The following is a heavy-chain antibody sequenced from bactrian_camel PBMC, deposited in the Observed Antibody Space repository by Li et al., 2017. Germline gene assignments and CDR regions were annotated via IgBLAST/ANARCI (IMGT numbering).Heavy chain of an antibody. D-gene: IGHD1*01. CDR3: ARKLAAANYLQLSVRDFDV. J-gene: IGHJ6*01. Sequence: HVQLVESGGGSVQAGGSLRLSCAASLYTYSLYCMGWFRQAPGKEREGVAVIDSDGRTSYADSVKGRFTISRDNAKNTLYLQLNGLKTEDTAMYYCARKLAAANYLQLSVRDFDVRGQGTQVTVS. CDR2: IDSDGRT. CDR1: LYTYSLYC. V-gene: IGHV3S1*01.